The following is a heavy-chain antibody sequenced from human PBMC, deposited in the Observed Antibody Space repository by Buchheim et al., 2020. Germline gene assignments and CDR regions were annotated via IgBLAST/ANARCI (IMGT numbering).Heavy chain of an antibody. V-gene: IGHV4-4*02. D-gene: IGHD3-10*01. CDR2: IYHSGST. CDR3: ARDKSGTGGPPGLEVTYYYGMDV. Sequence: QVQLQESGPGLVKPSGTLSLTCAVSGGSISSSNWWSWVRQPPGKGLEWIGEIYHSGSTNYNPSLKSRVTISVAKSKNQFSLKLSSVTAADTAVYYCARDKSGTGGPPGLEVTYYYGMDVWGQGTT. CDR1: GGSISSSNW. J-gene: IGHJ6*02.